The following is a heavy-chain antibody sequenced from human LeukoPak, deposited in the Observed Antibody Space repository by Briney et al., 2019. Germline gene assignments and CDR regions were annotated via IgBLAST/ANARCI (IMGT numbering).Heavy chain of an antibody. D-gene: IGHD6-19*01. CDR2: ISSSSSYT. CDR3: ARAEVAVAGYNYYYYGMDV. J-gene: IGHJ6*02. CDR1: GFTFSDYC. Sequence: GGSLRLSCAASGFTFSDYCMSWIRQAPGKGLEWVSYISSSSSYTNYADSVKGRFTISRDNAKNSLYLQMNSLRAEDTAVYYCARAEVAVAGYNYYYYGMDVWGQGTTVTVSS. V-gene: IGHV3-11*06.